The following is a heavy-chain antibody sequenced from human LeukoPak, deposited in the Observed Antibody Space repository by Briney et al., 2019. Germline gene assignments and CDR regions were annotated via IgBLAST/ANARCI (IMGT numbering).Heavy chain of an antibody. CDR1: GFTFSDYD. J-gene: IGHJ4*02. CDR2: IGTAGDT. D-gene: IGHD1-1*01. V-gene: IGHV3-13*01. Sequence: PGGSLRLSCAASGFTFSDYDMYWVRQSTGKGLEWVSAIGTAGDTYYPGSVKGRFTITRENSKNTLYLQMMGLRVEDTAIYYCAKLNLGEMAYFDSWGQGILVTVSS. CDR3: AKLNLGEMAYFDS.